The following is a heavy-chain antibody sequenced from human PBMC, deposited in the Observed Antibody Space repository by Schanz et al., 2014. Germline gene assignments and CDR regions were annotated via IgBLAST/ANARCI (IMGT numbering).Heavy chain of an antibody. Sequence: QVQLVESGGGLVKPGGSLRLSCAASRFTFRDYYMSWIRQAPGKGLEWVSDISSGSSYANYADSVKGRFTISRDNAKNSMYLQMNRLRGEDTDVYYCARDVDDRRGCASGCCFGECMDVWGQGTTVTVSS. CDR2: ISSGSSYA. CDR3: ARDVDDRRGCASGCCFGECMDV. V-gene: IGHV3-11*05. D-gene: IGHD3-10*01. J-gene: IGHJ6*02. CDR1: RFTFRDYY.